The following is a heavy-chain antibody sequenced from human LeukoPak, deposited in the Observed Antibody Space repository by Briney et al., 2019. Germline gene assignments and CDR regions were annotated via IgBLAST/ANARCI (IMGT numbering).Heavy chain of an antibody. J-gene: IGHJ5*02. CDR1: GGSFNDYY. V-gene: IGHV4-34*01. Sequence: SETLSLTCAVYGGSFNDYYWSWIRQPPGKGLEWIGEINHSASTNYNPSLKSRVTMSVDASKNQFSLKMTSVTAADTALHYCARADHSSGGLARFDPWGQGTLVTVSS. CDR2: INHSAST. D-gene: IGHD3-22*01. CDR3: ARADHSSGGLARFDP.